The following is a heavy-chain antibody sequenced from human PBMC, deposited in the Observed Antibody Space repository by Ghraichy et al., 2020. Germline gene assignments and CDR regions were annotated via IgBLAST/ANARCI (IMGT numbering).Heavy chain of an antibody. V-gene: IGHV3-23*01. D-gene: IGHD3-3*01. J-gene: IGHJ4*02. CDR3: ARWSESNPEILDY. CDR2: ISGSGGST. CDR1: GFTFSSYA. Sequence: GESLRLSCAASGFTFSSYAMSWVRQAPGKGLEWVSGISGSGGSTYYADSVKGRFTISRDNAKNSLYLQMNSLTAEDTAVYYCARWSESNPEILDYWGQGTLVTVSS.